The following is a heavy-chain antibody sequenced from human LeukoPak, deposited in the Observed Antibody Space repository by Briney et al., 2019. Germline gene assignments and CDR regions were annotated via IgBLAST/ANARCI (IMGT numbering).Heavy chain of an antibody. CDR1: GGSISSYY. J-gene: IGHJ4*02. CDR2: IYYSGST. D-gene: IGHD3-10*01. Sequence: SETLSLTCTVSGGSISSYYWSWIRQPPGKGLECIGYIYYSGSTNYNPSLKSRVTISVDTSKNQFSLKLSSVTAADTAVYYCARLGGYGSGSYYAGYWGQGTLVTVSS. CDR3: ARLGGYGSGSYYAGY. V-gene: IGHV4-59*01.